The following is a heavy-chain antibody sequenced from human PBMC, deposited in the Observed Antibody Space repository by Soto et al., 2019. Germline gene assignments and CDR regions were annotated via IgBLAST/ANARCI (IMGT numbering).Heavy chain of an antibody. D-gene: IGHD2-21*02. J-gene: IGHJ4*02. CDR2: IYSGETT. CDR1: GFNVNSDY. CDR3: TRDGRGLGRLSLFEY. V-gene: IGHV3-53*01. Sequence: QPGGSLRLSCAASGFNVNSDYMNWVRQTPGKGLEWVASIYSGETTYYADSVRGRFTISSDKSKNTLYFQLSSLRIEDTAVYYCTRDGRGLGRLSLFEYWGQGVQVTVSS.